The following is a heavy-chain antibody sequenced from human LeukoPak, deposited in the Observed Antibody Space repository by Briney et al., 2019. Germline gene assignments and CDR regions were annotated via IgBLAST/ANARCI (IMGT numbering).Heavy chain of an antibody. D-gene: IGHD3-22*01. CDR1: GGTFSSYA. CDR3: ARDLAMIVVAGYFDY. V-gene: IGHV1-69*04. J-gene: IGHJ4*02. CDR2: IIPILGIA. Sequence: ASVKVSCKASGGTFSSYAISWVRQAPGQGREWMGRIIPILGIANYAQKFQGRVTITADKSTSTAYMELSSLRSEDTAVYYCARDLAMIVVAGYFDYWGQGTLVTVSS.